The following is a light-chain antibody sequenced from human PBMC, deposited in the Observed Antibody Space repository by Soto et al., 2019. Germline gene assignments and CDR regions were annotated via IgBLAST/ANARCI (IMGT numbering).Light chain of an antibody. Sequence: DIQMTQSPSTLSASVGDRVTIACRASQSISNSLAWYQQKPGRAPKLLIFKASDLDTGVPSRFSGSGSGTEFTLTISSLQPDDFATYYCQQYNFYPRTFGQGTKVEI. CDR1: QSISNS. CDR3: QQYNFYPRT. J-gene: IGKJ1*01. CDR2: KAS. V-gene: IGKV1-5*03.